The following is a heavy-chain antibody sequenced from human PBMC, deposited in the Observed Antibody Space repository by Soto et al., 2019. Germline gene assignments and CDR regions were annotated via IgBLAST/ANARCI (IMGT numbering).Heavy chain of an antibody. CDR2: IYHSGST. Sequence: QVQLQESGPGLVKPSGTLSLTCAVSSGSISSSNWWSWVRQPPGKGLEWIGEIYHSGSTNDNPSLTSRVSISVHKSKHQFALKRSSVSAADTAVYYCARDLWYCSGGSCAAWGQGTLVTVSS. CDR3: ARDLWYCSGGSCAA. V-gene: IGHV4-4*02. D-gene: IGHD2-15*01. CDR1: SGSISSSNW. J-gene: IGHJ5*02.